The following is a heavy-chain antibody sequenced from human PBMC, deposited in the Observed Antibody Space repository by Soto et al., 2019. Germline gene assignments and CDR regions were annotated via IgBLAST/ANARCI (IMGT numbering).Heavy chain of an antibody. Sequence: QVELQESGPGLVKPSGTLSLTCAVFGNSISTTNWWSWVRQSPGKVLEWIGEIYHSGSSNYNPSLKSRVTLSLDKSKNQFYLQLTSVTAADTAVYYCARDVGFHYDGSPSGQFDFWGQGTLVIVSS. CDR1: GNSISTTNW. V-gene: IGHV4-4*02. CDR3: ARDVGFHYDGSPSGQFDF. J-gene: IGHJ4*02. D-gene: IGHD3-22*01. CDR2: IYHSGSS.